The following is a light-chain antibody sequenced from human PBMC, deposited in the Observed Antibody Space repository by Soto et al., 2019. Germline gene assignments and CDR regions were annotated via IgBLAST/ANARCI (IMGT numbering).Light chain of an antibody. CDR2: GAS. CDR1: QSVSSRN. V-gene: IGKV3-20*01. CDR3: QQYGSSPLT. Sequence: EVVVTQAPGTMSLSPGERATISCRASQSVSSRNLAWSQQKPGQAPRLVIFGASSRATGIPDRFSGSWSGTDFTLTISRLAPEDFAVHYCQQYGSSPLTFGGGTKVEIK. J-gene: IGKJ4*01.